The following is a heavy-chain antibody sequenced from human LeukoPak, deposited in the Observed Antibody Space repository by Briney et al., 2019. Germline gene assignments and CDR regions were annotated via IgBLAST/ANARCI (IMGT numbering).Heavy chain of an antibody. CDR3: AKDAVAPGSGGDYFDY. CDR2: MTRTGTT. J-gene: IGHJ4*02. D-gene: IGHD3-10*01. CDR1: GFTFSSYA. Sequence: PGGSLRLSCAASGFTFSSYAMSWVRPAPGKGLEWVSVMTRTGTTYYADSVKGRFTISRDNSKNTLYLQMNSLRAEDTAVYSCAKDAVAPGSGGDYFDYWGQGTLVTVSS. V-gene: IGHV3-23*01.